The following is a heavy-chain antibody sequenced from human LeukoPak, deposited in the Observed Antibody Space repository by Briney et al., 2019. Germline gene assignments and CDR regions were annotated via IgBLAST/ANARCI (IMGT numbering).Heavy chain of an antibody. D-gene: IGHD1-26*01. CDR3: AKGAEGDY. V-gene: IGHV3-30*18. Sequence: GSLRLSCAASGFTFSSYGMHWVRQAPGKGLEWVAVISYDGSNKYYADSVKGRFTISRDNSKNTLYLQMNSLRAEDTAVYYCAKGAEGDYWGQGTLVTVSS. J-gene: IGHJ4*02. CDR2: ISYDGSNK. CDR1: GFTFSSYG.